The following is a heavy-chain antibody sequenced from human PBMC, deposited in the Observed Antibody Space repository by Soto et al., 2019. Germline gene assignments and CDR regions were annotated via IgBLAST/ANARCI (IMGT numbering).Heavy chain of an antibody. D-gene: IGHD5-12*01. J-gene: IGHJ5*01. V-gene: IGHV3-73*01. CDR2: IRTKPHGYAT. CDR3: TRLLESTIPVSRSVDS. CDR1: GLTFSGSA. Sequence: EMQLVESGGGLVQPGESLKLSCAASGLTFSGSAMHWVRQASGKGLEWIAHIRTKPHGYATVYAASVRGRFTISRDDSKNMVSLEMNSLRAEDTAVYYCTRLLESTIPVSRSVDSWGQGTLVTVSS.